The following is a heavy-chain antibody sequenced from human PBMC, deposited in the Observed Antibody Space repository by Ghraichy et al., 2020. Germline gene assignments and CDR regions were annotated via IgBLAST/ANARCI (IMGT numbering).Heavy chain of an antibody. CDR2: INHSGST. D-gene: IGHD3-3*01. J-gene: IGHJ6*02. CDR3: ARGPDLEWLLSSYYYYGMDV. V-gene: IGHV4-34*01. CDR1: GGSFSGYY. Sequence: ESLNISCAVYGGSFSGYYWSWIRQPPGKGLEWIGEINHSGSTKYNPSLKSRVTISVDTSKNQFSLKLSSVTAADTAVYYCARGPDLEWLLSSYYYYGMDVWGQGTTVTVSS.